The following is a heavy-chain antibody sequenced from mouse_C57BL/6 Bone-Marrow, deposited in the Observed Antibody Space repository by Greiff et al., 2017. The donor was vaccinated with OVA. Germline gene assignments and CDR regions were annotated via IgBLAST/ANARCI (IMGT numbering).Heavy chain of an antibody. CDR1: GYAFSSSW. J-gene: IGHJ2*01. CDR2: IYPGDGDP. D-gene: IGHD4-1*01. V-gene: IGHV1-82*01. CDR3: ARVANWDYFDY. Sequence: VQLQQSGPELVKPGASVKISCKASGYAFSSSWMNWVKQRPGKGLEWLGRIYPGDGDPNYNGKFKGKATLTADKSSSTAYMQLSSLTSEDSAVYFSARVANWDYFDYWGQGTTLTVSS.